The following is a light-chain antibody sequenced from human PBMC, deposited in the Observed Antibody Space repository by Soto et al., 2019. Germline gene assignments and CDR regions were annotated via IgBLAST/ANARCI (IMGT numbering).Light chain of an antibody. J-gene: IGKJ1*01. CDR1: QSISDW. V-gene: IGKV1-5*03. CDR2: KAS. Sequence: DTQMTQSPSTLSASVGDRVTITCRASQSISDWLAWYQQRPGKAPKLLIYKASSLESGVPSRFSGSGSGTEFTLTISGLQPDDFATYYCQQYNSYSTFGQGTKVEIK. CDR3: QQYNSYST.